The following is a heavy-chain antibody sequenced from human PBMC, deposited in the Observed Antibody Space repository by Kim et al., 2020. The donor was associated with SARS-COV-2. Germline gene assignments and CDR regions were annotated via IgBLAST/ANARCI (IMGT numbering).Heavy chain of an antibody. CDR1: GYSISSGYY. Sequence: SETLSLTCTVSGYSISSGYYWGWIRQPPGKGLEWIGSIYHSGSTYYNPSLKSRVTISVDTSKNQFSLKLSSVTAADTAVYYCARVGGGGRYVDYWGQGTLVTVSS. V-gene: IGHV4-38-2*02. CDR2: IYHSGST. D-gene: IGHD2-15*01. J-gene: IGHJ4*02. CDR3: ARVGGGGRYVDY.